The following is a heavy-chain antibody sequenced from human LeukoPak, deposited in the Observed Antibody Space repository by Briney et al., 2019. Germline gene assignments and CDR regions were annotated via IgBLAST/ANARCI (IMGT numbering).Heavy chain of an antibody. D-gene: IGHD1-26*01. Sequence: SETLSLTCAVYGDSFSGYFWSWIRQSPGKGLEWFGEIDDRGNVFYNPSLKSRVTISADTSKNQFSLKVTSVTAADTAVYYCARKWDHNTLDIWGQGTMVTVSS. CDR3: ARKWDHNTLDI. CDR1: GDSFSGYF. CDR2: IDDRGNV. J-gene: IGHJ3*02. V-gene: IGHV4-34*01.